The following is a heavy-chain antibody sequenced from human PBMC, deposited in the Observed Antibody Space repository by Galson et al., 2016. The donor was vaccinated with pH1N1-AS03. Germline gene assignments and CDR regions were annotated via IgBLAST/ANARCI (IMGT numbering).Heavy chain of an antibody. V-gene: IGHV1-2*02. CDR3: ARGGGSSLDY. Sequence: SCKASGYTFSDYYVHWVRQAPGQELEWMGWINPSSGGTKYAQKFQGKVTMTRDTSISTAFMELSRLTSDDTAVYFCARGGGSSLDYWGQGTLVPASS. CDR2: INPSSGGT. D-gene: IGHD1-26*01. J-gene: IGHJ4*02. CDR1: GYTFSDYY.